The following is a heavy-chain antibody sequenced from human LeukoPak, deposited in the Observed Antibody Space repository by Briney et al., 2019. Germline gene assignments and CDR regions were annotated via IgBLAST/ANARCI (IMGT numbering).Heavy chain of an antibody. D-gene: IGHD4-23*01. CDR1: GGSISSTSYY. V-gene: IGHV4-39*01. CDR2: IYYSGTT. Sequence: PLETLSLTCTVSGGSISSTSYYWGWIRQLPGKGLEWIGSIYYSGTTYYNPSLKSRVTISVDTSKNQFSLKLGSVTAADTAVYYCASRLRWPSYFDYWGQGTPVTVSS. CDR3: ASRLRWPSYFDY. J-gene: IGHJ4*02.